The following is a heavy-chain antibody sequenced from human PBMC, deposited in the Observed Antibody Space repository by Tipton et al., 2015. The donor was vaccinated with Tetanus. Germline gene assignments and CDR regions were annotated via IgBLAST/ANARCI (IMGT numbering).Heavy chain of an antibody. J-gene: IGHJ4*02. D-gene: IGHD3-10*01. CDR1: GFTFSSYA. Sequence: SLRLSCAASGFTFSSYAMHWVRQAPGKGLEWVAVISYDGGNKYYADSVKGRFTISRDNSKNTLYLQMNSLRAEDTAVYYCARDRGYYGSGSYTYFDYWGQGTLVTVSS. V-gene: IGHV3-30*04. CDR3: ARDRGYYGSGSYTYFDY. CDR2: ISYDGGNK.